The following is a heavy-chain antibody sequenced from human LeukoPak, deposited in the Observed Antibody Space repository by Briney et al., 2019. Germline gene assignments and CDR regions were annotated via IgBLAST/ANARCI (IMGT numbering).Heavy chain of an antibody. J-gene: IGHJ4*02. Sequence: GGSLRLSCAASGFTFRNAWMNWVRQGPGKGLEWVGLMRSKTDGGTTDYAAPVKGRFTISRDDSKNTLYLQMNSLKTEDTAVYYCTTQGIMVVAAVDYWGQGTLVTVSS. CDR2: MRSKTDGGTT. CDR3: TTQGIMVVAAVDY. V-gene: IGHV3-15*01. D-gene: IGHD2-15*01. CDR1: GFTFRNAW.